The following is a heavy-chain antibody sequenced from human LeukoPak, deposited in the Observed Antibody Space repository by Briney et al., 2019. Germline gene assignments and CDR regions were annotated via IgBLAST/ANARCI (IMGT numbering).Heavy chain of an antibody. CDR2: INPNDGDT. CDR3: ARANFLYCGSSTCLFDY. CDR1: GYTFTDYY. D-gene: IGHD2-2*01. V-gene: IGHV1-2*02. Sequence: ASVKVSCKASGYTFTDYYMHWVRQAPGQGFEWMGWINPNDGDTNYAQEFRGRVTMTRDTSISTAHMEVSRLRSDDTAVYYCARANFLYCGSSTCLFDYWGQGTLVTVSS. J-gene: IGHJ4*02.